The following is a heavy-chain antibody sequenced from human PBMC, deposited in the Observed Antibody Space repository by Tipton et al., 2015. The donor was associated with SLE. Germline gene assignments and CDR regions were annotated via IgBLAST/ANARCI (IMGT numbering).Heavy chain of an antibody. CDR1: GGSIRAYF. J-gene: IGHJ5*02. CDR3: ARGDGDFRRGWFDP. CDR2: FHYAGST. Sequence: PGLVKPSETLSLSCTVSGGSIRAYFWSWIRQSPGRGLEWLGSFHYAGSTDYNPSLKSRVTISLDKSKNQFSLKLDSVTAADTAVYYGARGDGDFRRGWFDPWGQGTLVTVSS. D-gene: IGHD4-17*01. V-gene: IGHV4-59*01.